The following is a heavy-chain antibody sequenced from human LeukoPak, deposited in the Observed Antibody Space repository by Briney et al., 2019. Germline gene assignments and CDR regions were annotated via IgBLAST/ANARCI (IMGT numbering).Heavy chain of an antibody. CDR2: IYHNGNT. J-gene: IGHJ4*02. V-gene: IGHV4-38-2*01. CDR3: ARVRYNYGDTDY. Sequence: SETLSLTCAVSGYSISSGYYWGWIRQPPGKGLEWIGTIYHNGNTYYNPSLKSRVTISVDTSKNQFSLKLSSVTAADTAVYYCARVRYNYGDTDYWGQGTLVTVSS. CDR1: GYSISSGYY. D-gene: IGHD5-18*01.